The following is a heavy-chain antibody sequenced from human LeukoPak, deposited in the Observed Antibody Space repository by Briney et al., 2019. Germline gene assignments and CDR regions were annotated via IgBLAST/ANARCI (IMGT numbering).Heavy chain of an antibody. D-gene: IGHD2-21*02. Sequence: SETLSLTCAVYGGSFSGYYWSWIRQPPGKGLEWIGEINHSGSTNYNPSLKSRVTISVDTSKNQFSLKLSSVTAADTAVYYCARAKHIVVVTATEEYNWFDPWGQGTLVTVSS. CDR1: GGSFSGYY. CDR3: ARAKHIVVVTATEEYNWFDP. J-gene: IGHJ5*02. CDR2: INHSGST. V-gene: IGHV4-34*01.